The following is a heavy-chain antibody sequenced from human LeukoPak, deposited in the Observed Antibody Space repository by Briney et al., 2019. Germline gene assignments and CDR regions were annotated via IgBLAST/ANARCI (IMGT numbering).Heavy chain of an antibody. CDR3: ARYGRNWDLDQ. V-gene: IGHV3-7*01. CDR2: IKQDGSEK. D-gene: IGHD7-27*01. Sequence: PGGSLRLSCAVSGFTFSSNWMSWVRQAPGKGLEWVAHIKQDGSEKYYVDSVEGRFTISRDNAKNSLYLQMNSLRVEDTAVYFCARYGRNWDLDQWGQGTLVTVSS. CDR1: GFTFSSNW. J-gene: IGHJ4*02.